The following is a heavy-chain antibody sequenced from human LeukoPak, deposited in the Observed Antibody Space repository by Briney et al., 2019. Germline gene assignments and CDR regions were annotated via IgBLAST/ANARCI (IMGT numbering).Heavy chain of an antibody. CDR3: ARGLRASSGWFHNYYYYYMDV. CDR2: INPNSGNT. V-gene: IGHV1-8*01. D-gene: IGHD6-19*01. J-gene: IGHJ6*03. Sequence: ASVKVSCTASGYTFTSYDINWVRQATGQGLEWMGWINPNSGNTGYAQKFHGRVTMTRNTSISTAYMELSSLRSEDTAVYYCARGLRASSGWFHNYYYYYMDVWGKGTTVTVSS. CDR1: GYTFTSYD.